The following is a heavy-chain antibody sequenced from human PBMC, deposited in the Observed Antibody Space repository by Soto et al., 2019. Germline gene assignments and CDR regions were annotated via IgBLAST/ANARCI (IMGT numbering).Heavy chain of an antibody. V-gene: IGHV4-39*01. J-gene: IGHJ4*02. CDR1: GGSISSSSYY. D-gene: IGHD1-7*01. CDR2: IYYSGST. CDR3: ASRLELLKERFDY. Sequence: QLQLQESGPGLVKPSETLSLTCTVSGGSISSSSYYWGWIRQPPGKGLEWIGSIYYSGSTYYNPSLKSRVTISVDTSKNQFSLKLSSVTAADTAVYYCASRLELLKERFDYWGQGTLVTVSS.